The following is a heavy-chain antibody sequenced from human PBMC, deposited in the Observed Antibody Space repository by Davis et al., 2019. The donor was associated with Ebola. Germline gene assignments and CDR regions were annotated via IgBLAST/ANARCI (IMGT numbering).Heavy chain of an antibody. J-gene: IGHJ4*02. CDR2: IWYDGSNK. V-gene: IGHV3-33*01. D-gene: IGHD6-19*01. Sequence: SLKISCAASDFTFSSYGMHWVRQAPGKGLEWVAVIWYDGSNKYYADSVKGRFTISRDNSKNTLYLQMNSLRAEDTAVYYCARDGEQWLVQYYYFDYWGQGTLVTVSS. CDR1: DFTFSSYG. CDR3: ARDGEQWLVQYYYFDY.